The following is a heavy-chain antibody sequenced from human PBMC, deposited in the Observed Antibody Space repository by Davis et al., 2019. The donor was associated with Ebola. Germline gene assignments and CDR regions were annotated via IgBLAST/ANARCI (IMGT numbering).Heavy chain of an antibody. Sequence: GESLKISCAASGFTFSSYAMSWVRQAPGKGLAWASAVGGSGDSTYYADSVKGRFTVSSDNSKNTLYLQMNSLRAEDTAVYFCAKGFRSGWYWYFDLWGRGTLVTVSS. D-gene: IGHD6-19*01. V-gene: IGHV3-23*01. CDR2: VGGSGDST. CDR1: GFTFSSYA. J-gene: IGHJ2*01. CDR3: AKGFRSGWYWYFDL.